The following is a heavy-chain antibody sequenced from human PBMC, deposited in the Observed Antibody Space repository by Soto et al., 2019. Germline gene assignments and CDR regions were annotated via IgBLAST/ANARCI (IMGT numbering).Heavy chain of an antibody. Sequence: GGSLRLSCAASGFTFSGYWMGWVRQAPGKGLEWVASIMKDGGEKKYVDSVRGRFTISRNNVQNSLFLQMDSLGAEDTAVYYCARYLGRFLEWPIYYYYYYGMDVWGQGTTVTVSS. V-gene: IGHV3-7*01. J-gene: IGHJ6*02. CDR2: IMKDGGEK. CDR3: ARYLGRFLEWPIYYYYYYGMDV. D-gene: IGHD3-3*01. CDR1: GFTFSGYW.